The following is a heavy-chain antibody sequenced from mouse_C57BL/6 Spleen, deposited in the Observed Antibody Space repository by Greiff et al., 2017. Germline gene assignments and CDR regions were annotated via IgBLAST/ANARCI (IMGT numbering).Heavy chain of an antibody. V-gene: IGHV1-15*01. J-gene: IGHJ1*03. CDR1: GYTFTDYE. Sequence: VQLQQSGAELVRPGASVTLSCKASGYTFTDYEMHWVKQTPVHGLEWIGAIDPETGGTAYNQKFKGKAILTADKSSSTAYMELRSLTSEDSAVYYGTRSSTVVGYFDVWGTGTTVTVSS. D-gene: IGHD1-1*01. CDR3: TRSSTVVGYFDV. CDR2: IDPETGGT.